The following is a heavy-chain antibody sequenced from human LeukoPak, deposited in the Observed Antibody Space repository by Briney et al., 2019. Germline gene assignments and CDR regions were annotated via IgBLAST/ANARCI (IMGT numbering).Heavy chain of an antibody. CDR3: ARVGSIEAAGTPDY. Sequence: GGSLRLSCAASGFTFRSYEMNWVRQAPGKGLEWVSYISSSGSTIYYADSVKGRFTTSRDNAKNSLYLQMNSLSAEDTAVYSCARVGSIEAAGTPDYWGQGTLVTVSS. V-gene: IGHV3-48*03. CDR1: GFTFRSYE. CDR2: ISSSGSTI. D-gene: IGHD6-13*01. J-gene: IGHJ4*02.